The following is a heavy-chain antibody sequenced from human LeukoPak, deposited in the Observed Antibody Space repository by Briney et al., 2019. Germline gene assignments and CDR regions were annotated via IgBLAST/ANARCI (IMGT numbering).Heavy chain of an antibody. J-gene: IGHJ4*02. CDR3: AKDRAYQLHVDTAMAGYFDY. D-gene: IGHD5-18*01. V-gene: IGHV3-30*02. Sequence: PGGSLRPSXAASGFTFSSYGMHWVRQAPGKGLEWVAFIRYDGSNKYYADSVKGRFTISRDNSKNTLYLQMNSLRAEDTAVYYCAKDRAYQLHVDTAMAGYFDYWGQGTLVTVSS. CDR2: IRYDGSNK. CDR1: GFTFSSYG.